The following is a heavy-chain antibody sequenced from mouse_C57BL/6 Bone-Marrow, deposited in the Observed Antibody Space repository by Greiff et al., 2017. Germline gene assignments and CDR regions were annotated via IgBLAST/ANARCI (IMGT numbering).Heavy chain of an antibody. Sequence: EVKLVESGAELVRPGASVKLSCTASGFNIKDDYMHWVKQRPEQGLEWIGWIDPENGDTEYASKFQGKATITADTSSNTAYLQLSSLTSEDTAVYYCTAYYYGSDYWGQGTTLTVSS. J-gene: IGHJ2*01. V-gene: IGHV14-4*01. CDR1: GFNIKDDY. CDR2: IDPENGDT. CDR3: TAYYYGSDY. D-gene: IGHD1-1*01.